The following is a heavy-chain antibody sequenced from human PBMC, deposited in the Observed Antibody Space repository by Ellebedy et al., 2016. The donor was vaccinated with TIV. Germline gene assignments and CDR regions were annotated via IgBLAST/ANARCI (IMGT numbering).Heavy chain of an antibody. CDR1: GYTFTGYY. D-gene: IGHD3-10*01. CDR3: ARGLGFGEDY. V-gene: IGHV1-2*04. J-gene: IGHJ4*02. CDR2: INPNSGGT. Sequence: ASVKVSXXASGYTFTGYYMHWVRQAPGQGLEWMGWINPNSGGTNYAQKFQGWVTMTRDTSISTAYMELSSLRSEDTAVYYCARGLGFGEDYWGQGTLVTVSS.